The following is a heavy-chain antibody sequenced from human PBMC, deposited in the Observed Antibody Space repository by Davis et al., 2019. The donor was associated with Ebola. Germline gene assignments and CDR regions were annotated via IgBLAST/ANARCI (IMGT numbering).Heavy chain of an antibody. D-gene: IGHD3-3*01. CDR2: INPTGCST. CDR3: ARCRERITIFGSARLYGMDV. CDR1: GYTFPSYY. V-gene: IGHV1-46*01. J-gene: IGHJ6*02. Sequence: ASVKVSCKASGYTFPSYYMHWVRQAPGQGLEWMGIINPTGCSTSYAQKFQGRVTMTRDTSTSTVYMELSSLRSEDTAVYYCARCRERITIFGSARLYGMDVWGQGTTVTVSS.